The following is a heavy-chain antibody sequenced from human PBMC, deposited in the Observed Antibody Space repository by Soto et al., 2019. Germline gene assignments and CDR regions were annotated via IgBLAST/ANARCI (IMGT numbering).Heavy chain of an antibody. J-gene: IGHJ4*02. CDR2: INPNSGGT. V-gene: IGHV1-2*02. Sequence: ASVKVSCKASGYTFTGYYMNWVRQAPGHGLEWMGWINPNSGGTNYAQKFKGRVTMTRDTSTTTVYMDLSSLRSEDTAVYYCASGATSYYDTIGYYPLADWGQGTLVTVSS. CDR1: GYTFTGYY. D-gene: IGHD3-22*01. CDR3: ASGATSYYDTIGYYPLAD.